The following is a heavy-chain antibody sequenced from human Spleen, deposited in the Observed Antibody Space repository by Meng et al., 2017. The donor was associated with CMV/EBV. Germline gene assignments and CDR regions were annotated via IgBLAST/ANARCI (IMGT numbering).Heavy chain of an antibody. J-gene: IGHJ6*02. Sequence: LSLTCAASGFTVSDTYMNWVRQAPGRGLEWVSVIYAGDYTFYADSVRGRFTISRDISKNMLYLQMNSLRAEDTAVYYCTRDSHGGYSYAEGGMDVWGQGTTVTVSS. CDR2: IYAGDYT. D-gene: IGHD5-18*01. CDR3: TRDSHGGYSYAEGGMDV. V-gene: IGHV3-53*01. CDR1: GFTVSDTY.